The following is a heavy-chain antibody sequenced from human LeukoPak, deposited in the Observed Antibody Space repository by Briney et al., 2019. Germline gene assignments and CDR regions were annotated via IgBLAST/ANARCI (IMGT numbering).Heavy chain of an antibody. J-gene: IGHJ4*02. CDR3: AREGLAFDY. CDR2: IDRDGSST. V-gene: IGHV3-74*01. CDR1: GFTFSSYW. Sequence: GGSLRLSCAASGFTFSSYWMHWVRQAPGKGLVWVSRIDRDGSSTTYADSVKGRFTISRDNAKNTLYLQMNSLRAEDTAVYYCAREGLAFDYWGQGTLVTVSS.